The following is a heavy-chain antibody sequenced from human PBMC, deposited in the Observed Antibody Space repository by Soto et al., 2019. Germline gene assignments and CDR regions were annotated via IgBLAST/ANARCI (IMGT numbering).Heavy chain of an antibody. V-gene: IGHV3-33*01. CDR3: AVATKYYYGMEV. Sequence: GGSLRLSCSASGFTFSSYRMHWVRQAPGKGLEWVAVIWHDGSNKYYADSVKGRFTISRDNSKNALYLQMNSLRAEDTAVYYCAVATKYYYGMEVWGQGTTVTVSS. D-gene: IGHD5-12*01. J-gene: IGHJ6*02. CDR1: GFTFSSYR. CDR2: IWHDGSNK.